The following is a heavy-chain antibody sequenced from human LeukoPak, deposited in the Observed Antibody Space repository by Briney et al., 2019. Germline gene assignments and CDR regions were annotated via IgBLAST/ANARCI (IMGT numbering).Heavy chain of an antibody. V-gene: IGHV4-38-2*02. D-gene: IGHD5-12*01. J-gene: IGHJ3*02. CDR1: GYSISSGYY. Sequence: NPSETLSLTCTVSGYSISSGYYWGWIRQPPGKGLEWIGSIYHSGSTYCNPSLKSRVTISVDTSKNQFSLKLSSVTAADTAVYYCARVGSTGYSGLEQIWGQGTMVTVSS. CDR2: IYHSGST. CDR3: ARVGSTGYSGLEQI.